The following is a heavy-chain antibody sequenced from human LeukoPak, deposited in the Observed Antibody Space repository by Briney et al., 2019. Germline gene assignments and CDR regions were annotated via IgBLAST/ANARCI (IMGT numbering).Heavy chain of an antibody. V-gene: IGHV3-30*02. Sequence: PGGSLRLSCAASGFTLSSYGMPWVRQARGKGLEWVAFIRDDGSNKYYADSVKGRFTISRDNSKNTLYLQMNSLRADDTAVYYCANGPRVIADAKEFHNWGQGTLVTVSS. D-gene: IGHD2-2*01. CDR3: ANGPRVIADAKEFHN. J-gene: IGHJ4*02. CDR1: GFTLSSYG. CDR2: IRDDGSNK.